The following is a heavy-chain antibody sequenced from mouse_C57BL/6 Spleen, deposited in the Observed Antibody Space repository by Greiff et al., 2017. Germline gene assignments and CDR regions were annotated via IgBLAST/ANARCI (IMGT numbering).Heavy chain of an antibody. V-gene: IGHV1-9*01. D-gene: IGHD2-4*01. CDR3: ARRGGDYDRGYYFDY. CDR1: GYTFTGYW. J-gene: IGHJ2*01. Sequence: QVQLQQSGAELMKPGASVKLSCKATGYTFTGYWIEWVKQRPGHGLEWIGEILPGSGSTNYNAKFKGKATFTADTSSTTAYMQLSSLTTEDSAIYYCARRGGDYDRGYYFDYWGQGTTLTVSS. CDR2: ILPGSGST.